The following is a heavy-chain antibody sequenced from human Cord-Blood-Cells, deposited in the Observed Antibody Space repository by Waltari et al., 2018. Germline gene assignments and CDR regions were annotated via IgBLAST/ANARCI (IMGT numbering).Heavy chain of an antibody. CDR3: ARRGLLRLFDY. CDR1: GGSISSSSYY. CDR2: IYYSGGT. J-gene: IGHJ4*02. Sequence: QLQLQESGPGLVKPSETLSLTCTVSGGSISSSSYYWGWIRQPPGKGLEWIGIIYYSGGTYYNPSLKSRVTLSVDTSKNQFSLKLSSVTAADTAVYYCARRGLLRLFDYWGQGTLVTVSS. D-gene: IGHD3-22*01. V-gene: IGHV4-39*01.